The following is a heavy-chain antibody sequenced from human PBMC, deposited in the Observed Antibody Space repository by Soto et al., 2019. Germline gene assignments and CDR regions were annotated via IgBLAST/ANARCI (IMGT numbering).Heavy chain of an antibody. V-gene: IGHV1-18*04. D-gene: IGHD2-21*01. J-gene: IGHJ6*02. CDR1: GYSLTSDG. Sequence: ASVKVSCKASGYSLTSDGVSWVRQAPGQGLEWMGWISGYNGNTNYAQKFRDRVTMTTDTSTSTAYMELRSLRSDDSAVYYCARDAHCGGAPGCSDMDVWGQGTTVTVSS. CDR3: ARDAHCGGAPGCSDMDV. CDR2: ISGYNGNT.